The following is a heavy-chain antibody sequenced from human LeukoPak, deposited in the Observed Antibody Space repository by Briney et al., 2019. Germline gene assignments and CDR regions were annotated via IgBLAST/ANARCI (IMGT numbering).Heavy chain of an antibody. J-gene: IGHJ2*01. CDR1: GYTCSDYY. V-gene: IGHV1-2*02. CDR3: ARYGERYGCYFDL. CDR2: INPNSGGT. Sequence: WSSVNFSCKASGYTCSDYYMHWVRQAPGQGLEWMGWINPNSGGTNYAQKFQGRVTMTRDTSISTAYMELSRLRSDDTAVYYCARYGERYGCYFDLWGRDTVDRVFS. D-gene: IGHD3-10*01.